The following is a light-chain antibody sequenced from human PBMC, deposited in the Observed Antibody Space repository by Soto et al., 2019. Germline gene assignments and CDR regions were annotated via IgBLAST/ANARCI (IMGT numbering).Light chain of an antibody. J-gene: IGKJ3*01. Sequence: IVMTQSPATLSVSPGEGATLSCRASQSVSSTLAWYQQKPGQAPRLLIYGTSTRATGIPARFSGSGSGTDFTLTISSLQSEDFAVYYCQQYHNWPPKLTFGPGTKVDMK. CDR1: QSVSST. CDR2: GTS. V-gene: IGKV3-15*01. CDR3: QQYHNWPPKLT.